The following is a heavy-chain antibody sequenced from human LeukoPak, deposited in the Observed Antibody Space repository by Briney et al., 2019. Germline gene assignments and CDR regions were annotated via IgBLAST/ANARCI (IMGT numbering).Heavy chain of an antibody. D-gene: IGHD2-2*01. V-gene: IGHV1-69*05. Sequence: GASVKVSCKASGGTFSSYAISWVRQAPGQGLEWMGGIIPIFGTANYAQKFQGRVTITTDESTSTAYMELSSLRSEDTAVYYCARSVAPAAYYYYYMDVWGKGTTVTVSS. J-gene: IGHJ6*03. CDR3: ARSVAPAAYYYYYMDV. CDR2: IIPIFGTA. CDR1: GGTFSSYA.